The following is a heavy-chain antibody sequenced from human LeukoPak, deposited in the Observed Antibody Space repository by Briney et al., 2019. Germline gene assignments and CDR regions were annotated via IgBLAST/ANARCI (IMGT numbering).Heavy chain of an antibody. CDR3: ARHPDFWSGYYGSYYYYGMDV. Sequence: SETLSLTCTVSGGSISSYYWSWIRQPPGKGLEWIGSIYYSGSTYYNPSLKSRVTISVDTSKNQFSLKLSSVTAADTAVYYCARHPDFWSGYYGSYYYYGMDVWGQGTTVTVSS. V-gene: IGHV4-59*05. CDR2: IYYSGST. CDR1: GGSISSYY. J-gene: IGHJ6*02. D-gene: IGHD3-3*01.